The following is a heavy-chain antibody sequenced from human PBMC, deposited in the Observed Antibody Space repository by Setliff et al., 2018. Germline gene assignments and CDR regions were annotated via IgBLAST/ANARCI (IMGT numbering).Heavy chain of an antibody. Sequence: ASVKVSCKASGGTFTNYAINWVRQAPGQGLEWMGGINPIFGTADYTQNFQGRVTITTDESTSTAYMEPSSLRSEDTAIYYCATERGLVVSATDYYYYMDVWGKGTTVTVS. CDR1: GGTFTNYA. D-gene: IGHD2-15*01. CDR2: INPIFGTA. CDR3: ATERGLVVSATDYYYYMDV. J-gene: IGHJ6*03. V-gene: IGHV1-69*05.